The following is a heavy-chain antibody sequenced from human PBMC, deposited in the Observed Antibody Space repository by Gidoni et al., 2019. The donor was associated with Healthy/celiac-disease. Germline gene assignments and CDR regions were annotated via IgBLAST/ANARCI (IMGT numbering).Heavy chain of an antibody. Sequence: EVQLVESGGGLVQPGRSLRLSCAASGFTFDDYAMHWVRQAPGKGLEWVSGISWNSGSIGYADSVKGRFTISRDNAKNSLYLQMNSLRAEDTALYYCAKDGNYGSGSDFDYWGQGTLVTVSS. D-gene: IGHD3-10*01. V-gene: IGHV3-9*01. J-gene: IGHJ4*02. CDR1: GFTFDDYA. CDR3: AKDGNYGSGSDFDY. CDR2: ISWNSGSI.